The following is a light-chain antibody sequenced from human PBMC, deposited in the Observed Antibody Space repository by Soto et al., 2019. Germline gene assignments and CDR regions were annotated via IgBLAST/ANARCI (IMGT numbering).Light chain of an antibody. CDR2: EVS. Sequence: QSVLTQPASLSGSPGQSITISCTGTSSDVGGYNYVSWYQHHPGKAPKLMIYEVSNRPSGVSNRFSGSKSANTASLTISGLQAEDEADYYCSSYRSGSTLVFGTGTKVTVL. J-gene: IGLJ1*01. V-gene: IGLV2-14*01. CDR3: SSYRSGSTLV. CDR1: SSDVGGYNY.